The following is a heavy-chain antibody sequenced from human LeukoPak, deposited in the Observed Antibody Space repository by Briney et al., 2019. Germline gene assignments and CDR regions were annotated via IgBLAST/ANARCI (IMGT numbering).Heavy chain of an antibody. J-gene: IGHJ3*02. Sequence: QPGGSLRLSCAASEFTFSSYWMSWVRQAPEKGLEWVAKIKRVGNEKYYVDSVKGRFTISRDNAKNPVYLQLNSLRAEDTALYYCARQYCSSRGCYTDVFHIWGGGGILAVSS. CDR1: EFTFSSYW. V-gene: IGHV3-7*01. CDR2: IKRVGNEK. D-gene: IGHD2-2*02. CDR3: ARQYCSSRGCYTDVFHI.